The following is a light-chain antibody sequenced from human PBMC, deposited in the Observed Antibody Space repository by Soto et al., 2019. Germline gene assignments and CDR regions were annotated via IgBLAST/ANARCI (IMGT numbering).Light chain of an antibody. CDR2: SNH. J-gene: IGLJ1*01. CDR3: AAWYDSLNGRYV. Sequence: QSVLTQPPSASGTPGQRVTISCSGSSSNIGSNTVNWYQQLPGTAPKLLIYSNHQRPSGVPDRFSGSKSGTSASLAISGLQSEDEADYYCAAWYDSLNGRYVFGTGTKVTVL. V-gene: IGLV1-44*01. CDR1: SSNIGSNT.